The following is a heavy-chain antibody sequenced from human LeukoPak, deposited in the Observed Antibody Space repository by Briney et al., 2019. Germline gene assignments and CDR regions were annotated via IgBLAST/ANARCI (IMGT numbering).Heavy chain of an antibody. Sequence: GGSLRLSCAASGIILSSYWMSRVRQAPGKGLEWVANIKQDGSEKWYVDSVKGRFTISRDNAKNSLYLQMNSLRVEDTAVYYCAREFRSGYNSRWFDYWGQGTLVTVSS. CDR2: IKQDGSEK. J-gene: IGHJ5*01. D-gene: IGHD6-19*01. CDR3: AREFRSGYNSRWFDY. V-gene: IGHV3-7*01. CDR1: GIILSSYW.